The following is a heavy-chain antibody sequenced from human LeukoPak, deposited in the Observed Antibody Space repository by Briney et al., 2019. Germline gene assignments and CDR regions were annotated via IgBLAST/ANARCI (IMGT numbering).Heavy chain of an antibody. CDR3: AKDPLKCSSRSCYNGFYYYYYMDV. CDR2: IWYDGSKQ. J-gene: IGHJ6*03. V-gene: IGHV3-33*06. CDR1: GFTFSSYG. D-gene: IGHD2-2*02. Sequence: GGSLRLSCVASGFTFSSYGMHLVRQAPGKGLEWVAVIWYDGSKQKYADSVKGRFTISRDNSKNTLFLQMNSLRAEDTAVYFCAKDPLKCSSRSCYNGFYYYYYMDVWGKGTPVTVSS.